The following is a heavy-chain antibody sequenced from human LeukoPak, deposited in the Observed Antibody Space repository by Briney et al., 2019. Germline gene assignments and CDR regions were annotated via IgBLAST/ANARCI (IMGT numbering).Heavy chain of an antibody. CDR3: ARVDCSTTSCHWVFDY. J-gene: IGHJ4*02. Sequence: ASVKVSCKASGYTFSHYEMHWVRQAPGQGLEWMGWINPANGNTKYSQKFQGRVTITRDTAASTAYMELSSLTSEDTAIYYCARVDCSTTSCHWVFDYRGQGTLVTVSS. D-gene: IGHD2-2*01. CDR1: GYTFSHYE. CDR2: INPANGNT. V-gene: IGHV1-3*01.